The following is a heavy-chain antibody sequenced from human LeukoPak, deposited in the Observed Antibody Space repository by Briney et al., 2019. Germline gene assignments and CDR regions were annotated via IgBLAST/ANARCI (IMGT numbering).Heavy chain of an antibody. CDR2: IRYDGSNK. J-gene: IGHJ6*03. V-gene: IGHV3-30*02. D-gene: IGHD1-26*01. CDR1: GFTFSSYG. CDR3: AKGSGWEMSYYYYYMDV. Sequence: PGGSLRLSCAASGFTFSSYGMHWVRQAPGNGLEWVAFIRYDGSNKYYVGSVKGRFTISRDNSKNTLYLQMNSLRAEDTAVYYCAKGSGWEMSYYYYYMDVWGKGTTVTISS.